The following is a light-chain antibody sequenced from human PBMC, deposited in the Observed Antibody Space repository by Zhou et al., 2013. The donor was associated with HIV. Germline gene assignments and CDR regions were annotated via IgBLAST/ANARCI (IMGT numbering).Light chain of an antibody. CDR1: QSISSSS. V-gene: IGKV3-20*01. CDR3: QQYGSSPRT. Sequence: DIVLTQSPATLSLSPGERASLSCRASQSISSSSLAWYQQKPGQAPRLLIYGASSRATGIPDRFSGSGSGTDFTLTISRLEPEDFAVYYCQQYGSSPRTFGQGTKVEIK. J-gene: IGKJ1*01. CDR2: GAS.